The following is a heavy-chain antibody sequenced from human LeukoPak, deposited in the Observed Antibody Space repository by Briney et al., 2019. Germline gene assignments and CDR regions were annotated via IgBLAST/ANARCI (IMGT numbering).Heavy chain of an antibody. V-gene: IGHV3-23*01. D-gene: IGHD5-18*01. J-gene: IGHJ4*02. CDR1: GFTFSSYA. Sequence: PGGSLRLSCAASGFTFSSYAMSWVRQAPGKGLEWVSPISGSGGSTYYADSVKGRFTISRDNSKNTLYRQMNSLRAEDTAVYYCAKSSTTYSYGWGYFDYWGQGTLVTVSS. CDR3: AKSSTTYSYGWGYFDY. CDR2: ISGSGGST.